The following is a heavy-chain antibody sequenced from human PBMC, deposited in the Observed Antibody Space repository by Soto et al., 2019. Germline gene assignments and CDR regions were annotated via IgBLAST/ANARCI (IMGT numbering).Heavy chain of an antibody. D-gene: IGHD6-6*01. J-gene: IGHJ4*02. CDR3: ARVGPKQPYSSSSCFDY. Sequence: GGSLRLSCAASGFTFSSYGMHWVRQAPGKGLEWVAVIWYDGSNKYYADSVKGRFTISRDNSKNTLYLQMNSLRAEDTAVYYCARVGPKQPYSSSSCFDYWGQGTLVTVSS. CDR2: IWYDGSNK. CDR1: GFTFSSYG. V-gene: IGHV3-33*01.